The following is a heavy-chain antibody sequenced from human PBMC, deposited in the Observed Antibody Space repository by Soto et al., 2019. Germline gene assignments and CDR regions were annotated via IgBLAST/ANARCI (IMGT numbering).Heavy chain of an antibody. D-gene: IGHD3-22*01. V-gene: IGHV3-48*03. Sequence: GGSLRLSCAASGFTFSSYEMNWVRQAPGKGLEWISYILGDGSTIYYADSVKGRFTISRDNAKNLLYLQMNSLRAEDTAIYYCAREVVVTPDAFDIWGQGTMVPVSS. CDR1: GFTFSSYE. CDR3: AREVVVTPDAFDI. CDR2: ILGDGSTI. J-gene: IGHJ3*02.